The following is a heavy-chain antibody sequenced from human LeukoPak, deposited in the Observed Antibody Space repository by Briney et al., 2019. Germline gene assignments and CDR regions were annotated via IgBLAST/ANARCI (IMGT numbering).Heavy chain of an antibody. CDR1: GFTFSSYA. V-gene: IGHV3-21*01. CDR2: ISRSGIYI. J-gene: IGHJ4*02. CDR3: VSAPLTGALYYFGY. D-gene: IGHD7-27*01. Sequence: GRSLRLSCAASGFTFSSYAMHWVHQAPGKGLEWVSSISRSGIYIYYADSVKGRFTISRDSANNSLFLQMNSLRAEDTAVYYCVSAPLTGALYYFGYWGQGTLVTVSS.